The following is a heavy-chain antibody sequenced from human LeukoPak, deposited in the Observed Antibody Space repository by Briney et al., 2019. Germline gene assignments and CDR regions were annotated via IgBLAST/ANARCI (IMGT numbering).Heavy chain of an antibody. V-gene: IGHV4-34*01. D-gene: IGHD3-22*01. J-gene: IGHJ4*02. CDR1: GGSFSGYY. Sequence: PSETLSLTCAVYGGSFSGYYWSWIRQPPGKGLEWIGEINHSGSTNYNPSLKSRVTISVDTSKNQFSLKLSSVTAADTAVYYCAGGPYYYDSSGYSNFDYWGQGTLVTVSS. CDR3: AGGPYYYDSSGYSNFDY. CDR2: INHSGST.